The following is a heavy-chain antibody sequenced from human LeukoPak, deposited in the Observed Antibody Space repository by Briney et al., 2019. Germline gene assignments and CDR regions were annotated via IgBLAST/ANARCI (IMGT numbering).Heavy chain of an antibody. CDR2: NNPNSGGT. J-gene: IGHJ4*02. CDR3: AREPWGYYGSGSIDY. V-gene: IGHV1-2*06. CDR1: GYTFTGYY. D-gene: IGHD3-10*01. Sequence: GASVKVSCKASGYTFTGYYMHWVRQAPGQGLEWMGRNNPNSGGTNYAQKFQGRVTMTRDTSISTAYMELSRLRSDDTAVYYCAREPWGYYGSGSIDYWGQGTLVTVSS.